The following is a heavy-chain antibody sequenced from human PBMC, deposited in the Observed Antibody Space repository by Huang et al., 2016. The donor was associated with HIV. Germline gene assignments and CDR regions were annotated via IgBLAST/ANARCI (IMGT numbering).Heavy chain of an antibody. CDR1: GFTFSSYS. J-gene: IGHJ6*02. D-gene: IGHD6-6*01. Sequence: EVQLVESGGGLVKPGGSLRLSCAASGFTFSSYSMNWVRQAPGKELELCSTIISSSSYIFYAGSVKGRCTIARDNAKSSLYLQMSSLRAEDTAVYYCARVSWLDREYSSSSGYYYYGMDVWGQGTTVTVSS. CDR3: ARVSWLDREYSSSSGYYYYGMDV. CDR2: IISSSSYI. V-gene: IGHV3-21*01.